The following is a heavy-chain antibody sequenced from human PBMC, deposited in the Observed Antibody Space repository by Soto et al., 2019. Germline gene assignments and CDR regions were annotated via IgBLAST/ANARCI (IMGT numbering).Heavy chain of an antibody. V-gene: IGHV5-10-1*01. D-gene: IGHD2-2*01. Sequence: RGESLKISCKGSGYSFTSYWISWVRQMPGKGLEWMGRIDPSDSYTNYSPSFQGHVTISADKSISTAYLQWSSLKASDTAMYYCARLTGYCSSTSCPGGYYYGMDVWGQGTTVTVSS. CDR1: GYSFTSYW. CDR2: IDPSDSYT. J-gene: IGHJ6*02. CDR3: ARLTGYCSSTSCPGGYYYGMDV.